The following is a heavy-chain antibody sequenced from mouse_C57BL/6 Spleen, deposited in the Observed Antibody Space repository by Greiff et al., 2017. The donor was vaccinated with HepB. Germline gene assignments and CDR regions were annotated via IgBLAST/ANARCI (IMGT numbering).Heavy chain of an antibody. D-gene: IGHD1-1*01. CDR2: INPNNGGT. CDR3: ARCGRGSSPWFAY. V-gene: IGHV1-18*01. Sequence: EVQLQQSGPELVKPGASVKIPCKASGYTFTDYNMDWVKQSHGKSLEWIGDINPNNGGTIYNQKFKGKATLTVDKSSSTAYMELRSLTSEDTAVYYWARCGRGSSPWFAYWGQGTLVTVSA. J-gene: IGHJ3*01. CDR1: GYTFTDYN.